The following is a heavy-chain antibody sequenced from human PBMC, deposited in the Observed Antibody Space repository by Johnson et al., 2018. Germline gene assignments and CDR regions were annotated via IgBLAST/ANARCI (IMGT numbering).Heavy chain of an antibody. CDR3: ARGGWVMDL. V-gene: IGHV3-7*01. Sequence: EVQLVETAGGLVQPWGSLRLFCVTSGFTFTSHWMSFVRQAPGKRLEWVANIQPDGSERHYVDSVAGRFTSSRDNAKKSLYLQRNSLRGEDTAVYYCARGGWVMDLWGQGTAVTVCS. CDR1: GFTFTSHW. D-gene: IGHD3-16*01. J-gene: IGHJ6*02. CDR2: IQPDGSER.